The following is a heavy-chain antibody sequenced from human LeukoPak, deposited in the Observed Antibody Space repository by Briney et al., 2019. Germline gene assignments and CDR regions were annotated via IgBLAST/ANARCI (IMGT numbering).Heavy chain of an antibody. V-gene: IGHV4-30-2*01. CDR3: ARVGADSGYWMDY. CDR2: IYHSGST. Sequence: SQTLSLTCAVSGGSISSGGYSWSWIRQPPGKGLEWIGYIYHSGSTYYNPSLKSRVTISVDRSKNQFSLKLSSVTAADTAVYYCARVGADSGYWMDYWGQGTLVTVSS. D-gene: IGHD5-12*01. CDR1: GGSISSGGYS. J-gene: IGHJ4*02.